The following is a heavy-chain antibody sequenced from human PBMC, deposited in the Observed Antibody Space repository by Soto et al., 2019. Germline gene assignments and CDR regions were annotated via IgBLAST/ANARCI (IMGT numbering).Heavy chain of an antibody. CDR2: ISGSGGTT. D-gene: IGHD3-10*01. V-gene: IGHV3-23*01. Sequence: GGSLRLSCVASGFTFSSYALNWVRQAPGRGLEWVSAISGSGGTTYYADSVKTRLTISKDTSKNQVVLTMTNMDPVDTATYYCARTDHYGPGTYRGGNWFDPWGPGTLVTVSS. CDR3: ARTDHYGPGTYRGGNWFDP. J-gene: IGHJ5*02. CDR1: GFTFSSYA.